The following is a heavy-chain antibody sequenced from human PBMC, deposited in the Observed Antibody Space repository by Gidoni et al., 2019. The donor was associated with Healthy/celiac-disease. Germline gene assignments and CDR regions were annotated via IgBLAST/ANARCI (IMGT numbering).Heavy chain of an antibody. CDR2: IVPSDSYT. V-gene: IGHV5-10-1*01. Sequence: EVQLEKSGAEVQKTGETLRNYCKGSGYSFTSYWISWVRQMPGKGLEWMGRIVPSDSYTNYSPSFQGHVTISADKSISTAYLQWSSLKASDTAMYYCARLPLGSSRDYWGQGTLVTVSS. CDR3: ARLPLGSSRDY. CDR1: GYSFTSYW. D-gene: IGHD6-6*01. J-gene: IGHJ4*02.